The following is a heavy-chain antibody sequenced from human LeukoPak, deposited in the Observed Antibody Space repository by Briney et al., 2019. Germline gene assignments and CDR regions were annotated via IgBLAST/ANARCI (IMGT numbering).Heavy chain of an antibody. Sequence: PSETLSLTCTVSGASISGYYWSWIRQPPGKGLEWIGFVYYSGSTNYSPSLKSRATISVDTSKNQFSLKLSSVTAADTAVYYCATTVVTPGLLFDYWGQGTLVTVSS. CDR3: ATTVVTPGLLFDY. D-gene: IGHD4-23*01. J-gene: IGHJ4*02. V-gene: IGHV4-59*08. CDR1: GASISGYY. CDR2: VYYSGST.